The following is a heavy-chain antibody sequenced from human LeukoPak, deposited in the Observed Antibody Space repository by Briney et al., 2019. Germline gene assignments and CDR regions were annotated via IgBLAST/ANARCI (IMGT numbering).Heavy chain of an antibody. Sequence: GGSLRLSCAPSGFTFTSYGMQWVRQAPGKGLEWVALIQYDGSNKYYADSVKGRFTIYRHNSKNTAYLQMNSLITADTAVYYCGRAWVVAAVDYWGQGTLVTASA. J-gene: IGHJ4*02. D-gene: IGHD1-26*01. CDR3: GRAWVVAAVDY. CDR2: IQYDGSNK. V-gene: IGHV3-30*02. CDR1: GFTFTSYG.